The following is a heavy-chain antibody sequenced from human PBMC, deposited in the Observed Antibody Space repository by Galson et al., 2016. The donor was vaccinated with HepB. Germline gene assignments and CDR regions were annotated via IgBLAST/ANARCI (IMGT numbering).Heavy chain of an antibody. CDR1: GGSLSTRNW. CDR3: ANLGYCSGGDCYSVD. V-gene: IGHV4-4*02. J-gene: IGHJ4*02. Sequence: ETLSLTCAVSGGSLSTRNWWSWIRQTPGKGLEWIGGIYHTGTTNYNPSLKSRITMSLDKSKNQFSLKLNSVTAADTAVYYCANLGYCSGGDCYSVDWGQGTMVTVSS. CDR2: IYHTGTT. D-gene: IGHD2-15*01.